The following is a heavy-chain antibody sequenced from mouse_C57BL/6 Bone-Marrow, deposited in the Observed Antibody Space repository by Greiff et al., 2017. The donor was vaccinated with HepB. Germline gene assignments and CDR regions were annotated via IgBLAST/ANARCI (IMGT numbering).Heavy chain of an antibody. CDR3: TRDEDGSSPLFAY. Sequence: QVHVKQSGAELVRPGASVTLSCKASGYTFTDYEMHWVKQTPVHGLEWIGAIDPETGGTAYNQKFKGKAILTADKSSSTAYMELRSLTSEDSAVYYCTRDEDGSSPLFAYWGQGTLVTVSA. J-gene: IGHJ3*01. V-gene: IGHV1-15*01. CDR2: IDPETGGT. CDR1: GYTFTDYE. D-gene: IGHD1-1*01.